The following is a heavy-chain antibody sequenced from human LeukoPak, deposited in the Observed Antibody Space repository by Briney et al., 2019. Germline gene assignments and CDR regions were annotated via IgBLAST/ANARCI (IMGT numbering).Heavy chain of an antibody. CDR1: GGSISSSSYY. V-gene: IGHV4-39*01. CDR2: IYYSGST. CDR3: ARQDNILTGPAFDI. J-gene: IGHJ3*02. Sequence: SETLSLTCTVSGGSISSSSYYWGWIRQPPGQGLEWIGGIYYSGSTYYNPSLKSRVTISVDTSKNQFSLKLSSVTAADTAVYCCARQDNILTGPAFDIWGQGTMVTVSS. D-gene: IGHD3-9*01.